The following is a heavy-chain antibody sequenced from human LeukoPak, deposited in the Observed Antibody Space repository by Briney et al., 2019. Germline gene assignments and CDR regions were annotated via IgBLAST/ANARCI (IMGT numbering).Heavy chain of an antibody. D-gene: IGHD5-12*01. CDR1: GYTFTSYA. V-gene: IGHV1-3*01. CDR3: ARPHNSGWEFDP. J-gene: IGHJ5*02. CDR2: INAGNGNT. Sequence: ASVKVSCKASGYTFTSYAMHWVRQAPGQRLEWMGWINAGNGNTKYSQKFQGRVTITRDTSASTAYMELSSLRSEDTAVYYCARPHNSGWEFDPWGQGTLVTASS.